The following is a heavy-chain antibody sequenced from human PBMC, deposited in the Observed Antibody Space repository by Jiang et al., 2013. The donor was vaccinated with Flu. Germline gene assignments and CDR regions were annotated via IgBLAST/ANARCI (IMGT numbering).Heavy chain of an antibody. D-gene: IGHD2-8*01. CDR3: ARHSPATQVYALPPPQTFDY. CDR2: IYPGDSDT. J-gene: IGHJ4*02. V-gene: IGHV5-51*01. CDR1: GYSFTSYW. Sequence: KKPGESLKISCKGSGYSFTSYWIGWVRQMPGKGLEWMGIIYPGDSDTRYSPSFQGHVTISADKSISTAYPQWSSLKASDTAMYYCARHSPATQVYALPPPQTFDYWGQGTLVTVSS.